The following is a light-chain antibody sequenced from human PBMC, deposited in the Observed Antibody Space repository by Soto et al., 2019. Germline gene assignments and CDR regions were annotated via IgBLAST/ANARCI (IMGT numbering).Light chain of an antibody. CDR2: AAS. J-gene: IGKJ2*01. V-gene: IGKV1-17*01. CDR1: QGIRND. Sequence: DIQMTQSPSSLSASVGDRVTITCRASQGIRNDLGWYQQKPGKAPKRLIYAASSLQSGVPSRFSGSGSGTEFTLTISSLQPXXXXTXXXXXXNSYPRTFGQGTKLEIK. CDR3: XXXNSYPRT.